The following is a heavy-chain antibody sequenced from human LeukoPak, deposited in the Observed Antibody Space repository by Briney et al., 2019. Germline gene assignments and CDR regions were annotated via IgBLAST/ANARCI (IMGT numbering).Heavy chain of an antibody. V-gene: IGHV4-59*01. CDR2: VYYSGST. Sequence: KPSETLSLTCTVSGGFITAYYWSWIRQPPGKGLEWIGYVYYSGSTEYNPSLRSRITISLEMSKQQFSLNLTSVTAADTAIYYCASNTGTVFDYWGQGALVTVSS. CDR1: GGFITAYY. J-gene: IGHJ4*02. CDR3: ASNTGTVFDY. D-gene: IGHD7-27*01.